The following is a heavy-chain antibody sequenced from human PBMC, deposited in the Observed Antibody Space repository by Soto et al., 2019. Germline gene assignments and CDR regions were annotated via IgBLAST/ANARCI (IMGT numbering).Heavy chain of an antibody. CDR3: ARVMSISWYFDL. CDR2: INSDGSSI. CDR1: GFTFSSYW. J-gene: IGHJ2*01. Sequence: PGGSLRLSCAASGFTFSSYWMHWVRQAPGKGLVWVSRINSDGSSIYYADSVKGRFTISRDNAKNSLYLQMNSLRAEDTAKYYCARVMSISWYFDLWGRGTLVTVSS. D-gene: IGHD5-12*01. V-gene: IGHV3-74*01.